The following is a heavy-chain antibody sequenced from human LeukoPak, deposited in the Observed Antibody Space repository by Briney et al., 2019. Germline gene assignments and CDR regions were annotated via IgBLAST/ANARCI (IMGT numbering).Heavy chain of an antibody. CDR1: GGSLSSQY. D-gene: IGHD3-10*01. CDR3: ARDLRLRLYYFDY. Sequence: PSETLSLTCTVSGGSLSSQYWSWIRQPPGKGLEWIGSIYHSGSTYYNPSLKSRVTISVDTSKNQFSLKLSSVTAADTAVYYCARDLRLRLYYFDYWGQGTLVTVSS. V-gene: IGHV4-38-2*02. J-gene: IGHJ4*02. CDR2: IYHSGST.